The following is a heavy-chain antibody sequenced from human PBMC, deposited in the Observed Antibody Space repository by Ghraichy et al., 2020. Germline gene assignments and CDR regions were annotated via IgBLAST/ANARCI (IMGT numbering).Heavy chain of an antibody. D-gene: IGHD3-10*01. J-gene: IGHJ6*02. CDR1: GFTFSSYS. CDR2: ITSGSSAI. CDR3: AGNYGSGSYDYYYGMDV. V-gene: IGHV3-48*02. Sequence: GVLNISCAASGFTFSSYSMNWVRQAPGKGLEWVSHITSGSSAIYYADSVKGRFTISRDNAKNSLYLEMKSLRDEDTAVYYCAGNYGSGSYDYYYGMDVWGQGTTVTVSS.